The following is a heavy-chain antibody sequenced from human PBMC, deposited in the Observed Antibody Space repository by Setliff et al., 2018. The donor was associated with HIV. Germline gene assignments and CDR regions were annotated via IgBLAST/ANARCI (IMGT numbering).Heavy chain of an antibody. CDR1: GFTFNNYA. CDR3: ARGGGSSYLYHSRGSEYFQY. CDR2: VSGNGGTT. V-gene: IGHV3-23*01. D-gene: IGHD3-22*01. Sequence: LRLSCAASGFTFNNYALSWVRQAPGKGLEWLSVVSGNGGTTYSADSVKGRFTISRDSSRNTSVSTVYMELSSLRSEDTAVYYCARGGGSSYLYHSRGSEYFQYWGQGALVTVS. J-gene: IGHJ1*01.